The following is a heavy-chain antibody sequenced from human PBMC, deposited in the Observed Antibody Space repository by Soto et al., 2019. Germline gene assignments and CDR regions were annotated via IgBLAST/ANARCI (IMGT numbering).Heavy chain of an antibody. CDR3: ARVYGSGSYCFDS. CDR2: IYYSGNT. D-gene: IGHD3-10*01. Sequence: SETLSLTCNVSGGSISNAAYYWGWIRQPPGKGLECIGIIYYSGNTYYSPSLKSRVTMSVDTSKNQFSLKLSSVSAADTSMYYGARVYGSGSYCFDSWGQGTLVTVSS. CDR1: GGSISNAAYY. J-gene: IGHJ4*02. V-gene: IGHV4-39*01.